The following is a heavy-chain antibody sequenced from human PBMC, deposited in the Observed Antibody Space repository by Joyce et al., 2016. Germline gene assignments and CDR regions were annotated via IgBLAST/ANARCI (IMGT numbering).Heavy chain of an antibody. CDR3: ARGLLRYSSGRYYFDY. J-gene: IGHJ4*02. CDR2: MYPSGIT. Sequence: QVQLQESGTGLVKPSETLSLKCSVSGGSVSSGSDYWTWIRQPPGKGLEWIGYMYPSGITNYHPSLKSRVSISLDTSKNQFSLKLNSVTAADTAVYYCARGLLRYSSGRYYFDYWGPGTLVTVSS. V-gene: IGHV4-61*01. CDR1: GGSVSSGSDY. D-gene: IGHD6-19*01.